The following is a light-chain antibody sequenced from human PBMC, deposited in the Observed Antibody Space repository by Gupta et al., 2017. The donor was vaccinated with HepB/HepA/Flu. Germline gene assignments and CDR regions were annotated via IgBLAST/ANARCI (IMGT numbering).Light chain of an antibody. V-gene: IGLV1-44*01. Sequence: QSVLTQPPSASGTPGQRVTISCSGSSSNIGSNTVNWYQQFPGTAPKLLIYTNNQRPSGVPARFSGSTSGTAASLAISGLQVEEEANDYCESWDDSLYGQHVVFGGGTKLTVL. CDR2: TNN. J-gene: IGLJ2*01. CDR3: ESWDDSLYGQHVV. CDR1: SSNIGSNT.